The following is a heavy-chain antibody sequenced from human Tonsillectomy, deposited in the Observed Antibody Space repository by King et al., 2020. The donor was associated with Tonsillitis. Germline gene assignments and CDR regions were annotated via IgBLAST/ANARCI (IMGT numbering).Heavy chain of an antibody. CDR1: GFTFRNYC. V-gene: IGHV3-7*01. J-gene: IGHJ6*02. Sequence: VQLVESGGGLVQPGGSLRLSCAASGFTFRNYCMSWVRQGPGKGLEGVANIKQDGSGKNYVDSVKGRFTHPRDNAKNQLYLKMNSLRAADTAVSYSARDRGITIYYYYGMDVWGQGTTVTVSS. CDR2: IKQDGSGK. CDR3: ARDRGITIYYYYGMDV. D-gene: IGHD3-9*01.